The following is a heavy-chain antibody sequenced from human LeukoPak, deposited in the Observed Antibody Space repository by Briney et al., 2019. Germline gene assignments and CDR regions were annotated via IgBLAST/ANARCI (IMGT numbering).Heavy chain of an antibody. D-gene: IGHD3-16*01. J-gene: IGHJ4*02. V-gene: IGHV3-23*01. CDR2: LRGNGDT. Sequence: WGSLTLSCAASGFIFSSYAMSWVLEAPARGLEWVSSLRGNGDTFYADSVKGRFTLSRDESRNTVYLHLNELRVEDTAVYYCAKASWVSTADAVLWGQGTVVTVSS. CDR3: AKASWVSTADAVL. CDR1: GFIFSSYA.